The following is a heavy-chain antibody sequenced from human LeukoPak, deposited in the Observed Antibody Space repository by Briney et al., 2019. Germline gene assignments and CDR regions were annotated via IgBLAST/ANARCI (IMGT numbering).Heavy chain of an antibody. CDR1: GFTFSNHGI. CDR2: IDHSGST. CDR3: ARDSALAQAVMFDY. V-gene: IGHV4-38-2*02. Sequence: GSLRLSCAASGFTFSNHGINWVRQAPGKGLEWTGSIDHSGSTYYNPSLKSRITISVDTSKNQFSLKLSSVTAADTAVYYCARDSALAQAVMFDYWGQGTLVTVSS. D-gene: IGHD6-19*01. J-gene: IGHJ4*02.